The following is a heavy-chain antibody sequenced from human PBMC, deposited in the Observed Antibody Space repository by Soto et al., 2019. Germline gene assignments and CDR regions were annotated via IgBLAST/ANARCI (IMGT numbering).Heavy chain of an antibody. D-gene: IGHD3-3*01. V-gene: IGHV4-4*07. CDR1: GDSMSSYY. CDR2: VYSSGGT. J-gene: IGHJ5*02. Sequence: SETLSLTCTVSGDSMSSYYWPLIRQPAGKGLEWIGRVYSSGGTHYNPPLKSRVTISVDTSKNQFSLRLLSVTDADTAVYYCARGQRFSDWFDPWGQGTLVTVSS. CDR3: ARGQRFSDWFDP.